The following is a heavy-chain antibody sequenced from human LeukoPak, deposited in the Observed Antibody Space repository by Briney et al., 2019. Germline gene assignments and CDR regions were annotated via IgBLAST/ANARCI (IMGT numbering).Heavy chain of an antibody. V-gene: IGHV3-30*02. CDR3: VKSGCTSTACYAFEI. J-gene: IGHJ3*02. CDR1: GFTFSSYG. CDR2: IRYDGSNK. D-gene: IGHD2-2*01. Sequence: GGSLRLSCAASGFTFSSYGMHWVRQAPGKGLEWVAFIRYDGSNKYYAGSVMGRFTISRDNSKNTLYLQMNSLRAEDTAVYYCVKSGCTSTACYAFEIWGQGTTVTVSS.